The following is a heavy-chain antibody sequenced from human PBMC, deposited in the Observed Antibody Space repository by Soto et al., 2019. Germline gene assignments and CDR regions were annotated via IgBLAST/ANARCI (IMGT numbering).Heavy chain of an antibody. D-gene: IGHD2-2*01. CDR3: ARVPGCSSTSCYALDDAVDI. Sequence: QVQLVQSGAEVKKPGASVKVSCKASGYTFTSYGISWVRQAPGQGLEWMGWISAYNGNTNYAQKLQGRVTMTTDTSTSTAYMELRSLRSDDTAVYYCARVPGCSSTSCYALDDAVDIWGQGTMVTVSS. CDR1: GYTFTSYG. J-gene: IGHJ3*02. V-gene: IGHV1-18*01. CDR2: ISAYNGNT.